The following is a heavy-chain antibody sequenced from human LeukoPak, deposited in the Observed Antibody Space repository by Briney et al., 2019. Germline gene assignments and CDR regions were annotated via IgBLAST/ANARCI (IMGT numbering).Heavy chain of an antibody. CDR3: ARTGSPREDY. J-gene: IGHJ4*02. CDR1: GFTFSSYA. CDR2: ISSSSYI. V-gene: IGHV3-21*01. Sequence: GGSLRLSCAASGFTFSSYAMSWVRQAPGKGLEWVSSISSSSYIYYADSVKGRFTISRDNAKNSLYLQMNSLRAEDTAVYYCARTGSPREDYWGQGTLVTVSS. D-gene: IGHD3-9*01.